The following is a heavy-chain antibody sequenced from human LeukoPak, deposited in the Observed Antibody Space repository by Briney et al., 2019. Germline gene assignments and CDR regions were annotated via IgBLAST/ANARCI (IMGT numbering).Heavy chain of an antibody. V-gene: IGHV4-59*01. J-gene: IGHJ6*03. Sequence: SETLSLTCTVSGGSISSYYWSWIRQPPGKGLEWIGYIYYSGSTNYNPSLKSRVTISVDTSKNQFSLKLSSVTAADTAVYYCARCPLLYDSSGYANDYYYYMDVWGKGTTVTVSS. CDR3: ARCPLLYDSSGYANDYYYYMDV. D-gene: IGHD3-22*01. CDR1: GGSISSYY. CDR2: IYYSGST.